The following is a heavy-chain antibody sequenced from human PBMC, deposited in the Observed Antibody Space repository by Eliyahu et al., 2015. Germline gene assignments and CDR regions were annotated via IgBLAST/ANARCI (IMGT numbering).Heavy chain of an antibody. D-gene: IGHD3-10*01. V-gene: IGHV3-23*01. CDR1: GFTFSSYA. J-gene: IGHJ5*02. CDR3: AKEDWAMVRDIITMVPYRYNYFDP. CDR2: ISDTSAST. Sequence: AGSGFTFSSYAMNWVRQAPGKGLXWVSXISDTSASTFYADSVKGRFTISRDNSKNTLYLQMNSLRAEDTAVYYCAKEDWAMVRDIITMVPYRYNYFDPWGQGTLVTVSS.